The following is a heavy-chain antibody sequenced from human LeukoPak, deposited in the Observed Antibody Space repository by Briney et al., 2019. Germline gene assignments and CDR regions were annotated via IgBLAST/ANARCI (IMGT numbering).Heavy chain of an antibody. Sequence: PSETLSLTCTVSGGSISNCYWSWIRQPPGKGLEWIGYIHYTGSTNYNPSLKSRVTISVDTSKNQFSLRLNSVTAADTAVYYCVAEEYGTGSYYKSAFWGKGALVTVSS. CDR1: GGSISNCY. CDR3: VAEEYGTGSYYKSAF. J-gene: IGHJ4*02. V-gene: IGHV4-59*08. CDR2: IHYTGST. D-gene: IGHD3-10*01.